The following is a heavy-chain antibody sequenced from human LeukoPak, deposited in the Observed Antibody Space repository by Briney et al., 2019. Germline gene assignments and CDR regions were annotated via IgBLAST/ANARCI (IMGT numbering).Heavy chain of an antibody. J-gene: IGHJ4*02. Sequence: PGGSLRLSCAASGFTFSSYGLHWVRQAPGRGLEWVAVIWYDGSNTYYPDSVKGRFTISRDDSKNTLYLQMNSLRAEDTAVYYCARVFHYYDSRTDYWGQGTLVTVSS. CDR2: IWYDGSNT. V-gene: IGHV3-33*01. CDR1: GFTFSSYG. CDR3: ARVFHYYDSRTDY. D-gene: IGHD3-22*01.